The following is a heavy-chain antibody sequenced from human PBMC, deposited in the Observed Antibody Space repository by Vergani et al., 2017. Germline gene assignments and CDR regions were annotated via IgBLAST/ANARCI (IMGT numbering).Heavy chain of an antibody. CDR1: GGSISSGSYY. Sequence: QVQLQESGPGLVKPSQTLSLTCTVSGGSISSGSYYWSWNRPPAGKGLEWIVRIYTSGSTDYNPSLKSRVIMSVDTSKNQFSLKMSSVTAADTAVYYCAQSASNQLLPFDPWGQGTLVTVSS. J-gene: IGHJ5*02. D-gene: IGHD2-2*01. CDR3: AQSASNQLLPFDP. CDR2: IYTSGST. V-gene: IGHV4-61*02.